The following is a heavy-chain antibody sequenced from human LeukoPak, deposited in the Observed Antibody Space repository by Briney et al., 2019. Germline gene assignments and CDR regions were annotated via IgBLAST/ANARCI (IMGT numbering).Heavy chain of an antibody. Sequence: SETPSLTCTVSGGSISSYYWSWIRQPAGKGLEWIGRIYTSGSTNYNPSLKSRVTMSVDTSKNQFSLKLSSVTAADTAVYYCARGTTDWDWFDPWGQGTLVTVSS. D-gene: IGHD2-21*01. V-gene: IGHV4-4*07. CDR1: GGSISSYY. CDR2: IYTSGST. J-gene: IGHJ5*02. CDR3: ARGTTDWDWFDP.